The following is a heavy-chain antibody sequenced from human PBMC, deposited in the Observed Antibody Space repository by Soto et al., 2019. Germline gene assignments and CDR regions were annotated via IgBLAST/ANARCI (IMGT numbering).Heavy chain of an antibody. Sequence: QVQLVQSGAEVKKPGASVKVSCKATGYTFTTYDINWVRQATGQGLEWMGWMNPNSGDTGYAQKFQGRVTMTRDTSISTAYMELSTLTSEDTAVYYCVGGLEWLRKYWGQGTLVTVSS. D-gene: IGHD5-12*01. CDR3: VGGLEWLRKY. CDR1: GYTFTTYD. CDR2: MNPNSGDT. J-gene: IGHJ4*02. V-gene: IGHV1-8*01.